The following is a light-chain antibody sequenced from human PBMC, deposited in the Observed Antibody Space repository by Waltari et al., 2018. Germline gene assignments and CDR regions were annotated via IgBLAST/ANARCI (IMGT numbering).Light chain of an antibody. CDR2: EVN. V-gene: IGLV2-18*02. CDR3: SSYVDTNLVV. J-gene: IGLJ2*01. Sequence: QSALTQPPSVSGSPGQAVAIPCTGTPGDIGTYNRVSWYRQTPGTAPTLILFEVNNRPSGVPDRFSGSKSADTAFLIISGLRPEDEAHFYCSSYVDTNLVVFGGGTKVTVL. CDR1: PGDIGTYNR.